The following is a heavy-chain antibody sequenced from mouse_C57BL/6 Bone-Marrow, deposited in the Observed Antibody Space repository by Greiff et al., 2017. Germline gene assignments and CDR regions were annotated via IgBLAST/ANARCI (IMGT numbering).Heavy chain of an antibody. CDR3: ARGAYDGYAMDY. CDR1: GFNFSDYY. Sequence: EVKLVESEGGLVQPGSSMKLSCTASGFNFSDYYMAWVRQVPEKGLEWVANINSDGSSTYYLDSLKSRFIISRDNAKNILYLQMSSLKSEDTATYYCARGAYDGYAMDYWRQGTSVTVSS. CDR2: INSDGSST. V-gene: IGHV5-16*01. D-gene: IGHD2-3*01. J-gene: IGHJ4*01.